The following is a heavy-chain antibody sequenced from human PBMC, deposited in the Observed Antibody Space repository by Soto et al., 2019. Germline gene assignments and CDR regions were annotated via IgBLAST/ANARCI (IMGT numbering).Heavy chain of an antibody. CDR1: GYTFSSYG. D-gene: IGHD6-13*01. CDR3: ARDAASDGTTWFDS. Sequence: ASVKVSCKASGYTFSSYGVSWVRQAPGQGLEWMGWISAYNGDIKYTQKFQDRVTMTTDTSTSTAYMEVRSLRSDDTAVYYCARDAASDGTTWFDSWGQGTLVTVSS. CDR2: ISAYNGDI. J-gene: IGHJ5*01. V-gene: IGHV1-18*01.